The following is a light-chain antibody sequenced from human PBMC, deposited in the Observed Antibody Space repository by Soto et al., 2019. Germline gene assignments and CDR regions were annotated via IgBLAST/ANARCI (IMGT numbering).Light chain of an antibody. J-gene: IGKJ5*01. CDR2: DAS. CDR1: QSVSSY. V-gene: IGKV3-11*01. CDR3: QQRSNWIT. Sequence: EIVLTQSPATLSLFLGERATLSCRASQSVSSYLAWYQQKPGQAPRLLLYDASNRATAIPARFSGSGSGTDFTLTISSLEPEDFAVYYCQQRSNWITFGQGTRLEIE.